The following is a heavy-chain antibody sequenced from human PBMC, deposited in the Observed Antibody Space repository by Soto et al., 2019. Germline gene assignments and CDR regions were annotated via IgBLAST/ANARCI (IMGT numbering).Heavy chain of an antibody. CDR2: ISGHNGGT. J-gene: IGHJ4*02. V-gene: IGHV1-18*01. D-gene: IGHD3-16*02. CDR3: VRDRTVTVFGVVIAPFDY. CDR1: GYTFSYFG. Sequence: ASVKVSCKASGYTFSYFGISWVRLAPGQGLEWMGWISGHNGGTKYAEKFQGRVTMTTATSTSTAYIGLRSLRIDDTAIYYCVRDRTVTVFGVVIAPFDYWGQGTPVTVAS.